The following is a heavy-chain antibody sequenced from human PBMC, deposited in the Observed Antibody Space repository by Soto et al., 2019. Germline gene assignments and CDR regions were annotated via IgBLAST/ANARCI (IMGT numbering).Heavy chain of an antibody. Sequence: ASVKVSCKASGYTFTGYYLHWVRQAPGQGLEWMGWINPNSGGTHYAQKFQGRLTMTRDTSISTAYMELSRLTSDETAVYYCARSLSTIAARPDYWGQGTLVTVSS. CDR1: GYTFTGYY. CDR2: INPNSGGT. V-gene: IGHV1-2*02. J-gene: IGHJ4*02. CDR3: ARSLSTIAARPDY. D-gene: IGHD6-6*01.